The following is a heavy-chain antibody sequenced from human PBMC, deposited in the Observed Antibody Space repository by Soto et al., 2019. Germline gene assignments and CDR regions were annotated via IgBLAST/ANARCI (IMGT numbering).Heavy chain of an antibody. Sequence: QVQLVQSGPEVKKPGSSVKVSCKTSGDTFKKFAISWVRQAPGQGPEWMGGFIPMFGTTKYTQKFQGRVTFTAYKSTGTAYMGLTSLMSAYTATYFCARGVVPAAGAAPPYFHYGVDVWGQGTTVTFSS. V-gene: IGHV1-69*06. CDR2: FIPMFGTT. CDR1: GDTFKKFA. CDR3: ARGVVPAAGAAPPYFHYGVDV. J-gene: IGHJ6*02. D-gene: IGHD6-6*01.